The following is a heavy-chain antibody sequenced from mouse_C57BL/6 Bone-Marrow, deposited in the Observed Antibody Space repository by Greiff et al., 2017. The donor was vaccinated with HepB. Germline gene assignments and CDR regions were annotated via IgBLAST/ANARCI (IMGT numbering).Heavy chain of an antibody. V-gene: IGHV3-6*01. CDR1: GYSITSGYY. CDR2: ISYDGSN. J-gene: IGHJ2*01. CDR3: AREGSSRYFDY. D-gene: IGHD1-1*01. Sequence: EVHLVESGPGLVKPSQSLSLTCSVTGYSITSGYYWNWIRQFPGNKLEWMGYISYDGSNNYNPSLKNRISITRDTSKNQFFLKLNSVTTEDTATYYCAREGSSRYFDYWGQGTTLTVSS.